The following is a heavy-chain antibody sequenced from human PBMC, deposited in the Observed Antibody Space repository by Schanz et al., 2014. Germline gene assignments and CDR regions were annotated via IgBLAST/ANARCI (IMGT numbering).Heavy chain of an antibody. Sequence: QVQLVESGGGVVQPGRSLRLSCVASGFTFSSYDVFWVRQAPGKGLEWVSVISWNSGTIGYADSVKGRFTISRDNSKNTLYLQMNSLRAEDTAVYYCAKGRFGELSAFDIWGQGTMVTVSS. V-gene: IGHV3-NL1*01. J-gene: IGHJ3*02. CDR3: AKGRFGELSAFDI. CDR2: ISWNSGTI. CDR1: GFTFSSYD. D-gene: IGHD3-10*01.